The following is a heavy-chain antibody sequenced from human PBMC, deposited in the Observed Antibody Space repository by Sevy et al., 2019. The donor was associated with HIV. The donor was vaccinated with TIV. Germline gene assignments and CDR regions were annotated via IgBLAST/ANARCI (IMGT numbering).Heavy chain of an antibody. V-gene: IGHV4-38-2*01. Sequence: SETLSLTCAVSGYSIRSAYQWGWIRQPPGKGLEWIGNIYYIGNTYYKPSLKSRVTISVDTSKNHFSLKLTSVTAADTAVYYCARWTMGITMIQGEFDSWGQGTLVTVSS. CDR2: IYYIGNT. CDR3: ARWTMGITMIQGEFDS. D-gene: IGHD3-10*01. CDR1: GYSIRSAYQ. J-gene: IGHJ5*01.